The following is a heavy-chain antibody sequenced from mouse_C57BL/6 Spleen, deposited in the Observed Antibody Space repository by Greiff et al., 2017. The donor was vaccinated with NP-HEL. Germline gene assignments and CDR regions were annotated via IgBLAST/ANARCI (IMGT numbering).Heavy chain of an antibody. CDR2: ISYDGSN. J-gene: IGHJ3*01. CDR3: ARGRSGYGFAY. D-gene: IGHD3-2*02. Sequence: EVQLQQSGPGLVKPSQSLSLTCSVTGYSITSGYYWNWIRQFPGNKLEWMGYISYDGSNNYNPSLKNRISITRDTSKNQFFLKLNSVTTEDTATDYCARGRSGYGFAYWGQGTLVTVSA. CDR1: GYSITSGYY. V-gene: IGHV3-6*01.